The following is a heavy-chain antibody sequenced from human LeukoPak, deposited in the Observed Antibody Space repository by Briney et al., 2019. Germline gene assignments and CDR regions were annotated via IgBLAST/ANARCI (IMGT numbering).Heavy chain of an antibody. Sequence: ASVKVSCKASGGTVSSYAISWVRQAPGQGLEWMGGIIPIFGTANYAQKFQGRVTITADESTSTAYMELRSLRSDDTAVYYCARTYCSGGSCYFYYYGMDVWGQGTTVTVSS. J-gene: IGHJ6*02. V-gene: IGHV1-69*13. CDR2: IIPIFGTA. D-gene: IGHD2-15*01. CDR3: ARTYCSGGSCYFYYYGMDV. CDR1: GGTVSSYA.